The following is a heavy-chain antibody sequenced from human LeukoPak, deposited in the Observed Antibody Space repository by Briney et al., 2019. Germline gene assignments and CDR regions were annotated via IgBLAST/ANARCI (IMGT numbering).Heavy chain of an antibody. CDR1: GGSFSGYY. V-gene: IGHV4-34*01. D-gene: IGHD4-11*01. CDR3: ARDTVTTSNWYFDL. J-gene: IGHJ2*01. CDR2: INHSGST. Sequence: PSETLSLTCAVYGGSFSGYYWSWIRQPPGKGLGWIGEINHSGSTNYNPSLKSRVTISVDRSKNQFSLKLSSVTAADTAVYYCARDTVTTSNWYFDLWGRGTLVTVSS.